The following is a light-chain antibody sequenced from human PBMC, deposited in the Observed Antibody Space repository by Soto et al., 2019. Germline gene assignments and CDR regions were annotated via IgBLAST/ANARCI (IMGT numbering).Light chain of an antibody. CDR1: QSVSSSY. V-gene: IGKV3-20*01. J-gene: IGKJ1*01. CDR2: GAS. CDR3: QQYGSPVT. Sequence: EIVLMQSPGTLSLSPGERATLSCRASQSVSSSYLAWYQQKPGQAPRLLIYGASSRATGIPDRFSGSGSGTDFTLTISRLEPEDFAVYYCQQYGSPVTFGQGTKVEIK.